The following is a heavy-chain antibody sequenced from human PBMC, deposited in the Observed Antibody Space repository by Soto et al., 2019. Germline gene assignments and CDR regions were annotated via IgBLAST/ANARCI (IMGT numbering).Heavy chain of an antibody. J-gene: IGHJ5*02. CDR1: GFTFSNYG. CDR2: IKLDGSER. CDR3: ARRSVIYNWFDP. Sequence: EVQLVESGGGLVQPGGSLRLSCAASGFTFSNYGMTWVRQAPGKGLEWVGSIKLDGSERYYVDSVKGRFTISRDNARNSLYLQMNSLRAEDTAVYYCARRSVIYNWFDPWGQGTLVTVSS. V-gene: IGHV3-7*01. D-gene: IGHD3-16*02.